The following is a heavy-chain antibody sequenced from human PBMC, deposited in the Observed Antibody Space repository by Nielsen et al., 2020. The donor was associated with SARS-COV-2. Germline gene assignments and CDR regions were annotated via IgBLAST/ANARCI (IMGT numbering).Heavy chain of an antibody. CDR3: ARVGIDGGYYSTKAYGMDV. D-gene: IGHD3-10*01. V-gene: IGHV1-3*01. J-gene: IGHJ6*02. CDR2: INAGNGNT. Sequence: WVRQAPGQRLEWMGWINAGNGNTKYSQKFQGRVTITRDTSASTAYMELSRLRSDDTAVYYCARVGIDGGYYSTKAYGMDVWGQGTTVTVSS.